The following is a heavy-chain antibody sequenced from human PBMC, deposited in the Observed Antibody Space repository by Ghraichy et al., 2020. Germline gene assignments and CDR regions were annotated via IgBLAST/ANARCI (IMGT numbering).Heavy chain of an antibody. CDR2: IKQDGTQK. D-gene: IGHD3-22*01. V-gene: IGHV3-7*03. CDR3: ASLTGSQVVGAAHDAFDI. J-gene: IGHJ3*02. CDR1: GFTFSSFW. Sequence: GGSLRLSCAASGFTFSSFWMTWVRQAPGKGLEWVANIKQDGTQKYYVDSVKGRFSVSRDNAKNSLYLQMNSLRVEDTAVYYCASLTGSQVVGAAHDAFDIWGQGTMVTVSS.